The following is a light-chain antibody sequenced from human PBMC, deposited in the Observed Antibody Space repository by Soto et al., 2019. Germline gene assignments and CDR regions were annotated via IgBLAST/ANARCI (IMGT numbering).Light chain of an antibody. J-gene: IGKJ1*01. Sequence: IQMTESPSTLSASVGDRVTITCRASQSISSWLAWYQQKPGKAPKLLIYDASSLESGVPSRFSGSGSGTEFTLTISSLQPDDFATYYCQQYNSYSWTFGQGTKVDI. CDR1: QSISSW. V-gene: IGKV1-5*01. CDR3: QQYNSYSWT. CDR2: DAS.